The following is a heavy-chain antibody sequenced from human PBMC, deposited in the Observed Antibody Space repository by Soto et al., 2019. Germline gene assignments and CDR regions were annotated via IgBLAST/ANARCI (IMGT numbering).Heavy chain of an antibody. J-gene: IGHJ6*02. CDR2: TYYRSKWYN. CDR3: ASDLVVATTLYYYGLDV. CDR1: GDSVSSNSAA. V-gene: IGHV6-1*01. D-gene: IGHD5-12*01. Sequence: PSQTLSLTCAISGDSVSSNSAAWNWIRQSPSRGLEWLGRTYYRSKWYNDYAVSVKSRITINPDTSKNQFSLQLNSVTPEDTAVYYCASDLVVATTLYYYGLDVWGQGTTVTLFS.